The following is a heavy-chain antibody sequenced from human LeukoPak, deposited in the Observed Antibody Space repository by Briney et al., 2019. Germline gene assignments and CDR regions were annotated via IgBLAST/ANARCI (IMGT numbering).Heavy chain of an antibody. CDR3: AKTLAYYFDY. J-gene: IGHJ4*02. CDR1: GFTFSSYA. CDR2: ISGSGGST. Sequence: PGGSLRLSCAASGFTFSSYAMSWVRRAPAKGLEWVSAISGSGGSTYYADSVKGRFTISRDNFKNTLYLQMNSLRAEDTAVYYCAKTLAYYFDYWGQGTLVTVSS. V-gene: IGHV3-23*01.